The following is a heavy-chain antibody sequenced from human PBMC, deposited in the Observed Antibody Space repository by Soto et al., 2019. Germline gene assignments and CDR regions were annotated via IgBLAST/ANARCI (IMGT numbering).Heavy chain of an antibody. Sequence: NPSETLSLTCTVSGGSISSGGYYWSWIRQHPGKGLEWIGYIYYSGSTYYNPSLKSRVTISVDTSKNQFSLKLSSVTAADTAVYYCARDRVAAGDYYFDYWGQGTLVTVSS. CDR1: GGSISSGGYY. CDR2: IYYSGST. V-gene: IGHV4-31*03. J-gene: IGHJ4*02. CDR3: ARDRVAAGDYYFDY. D-gene: IGHD6-25*01.